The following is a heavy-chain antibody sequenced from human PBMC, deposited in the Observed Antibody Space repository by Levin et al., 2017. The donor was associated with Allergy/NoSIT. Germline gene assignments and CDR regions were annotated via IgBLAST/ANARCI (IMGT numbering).Heavy chain of an antibody. CDR3: ARDQAVAGTSLGV. V-gene: IGHV4-38-2*02. CDR2: IYHSGST. Sequence: SETLSLTCTVSGYSVSSGSYWGWIRQPPEKGLEWIGRIYHSGSTSYNPSLKSRATISVDTSKNQFSLKLSSVTAADTAVYYCARDQAVAGTSLGVWGQGTTVTVSS. CDR1: GYSVSSGSY. J-gene: IGHJ6*02. D-gene: IGHD6-19*01.